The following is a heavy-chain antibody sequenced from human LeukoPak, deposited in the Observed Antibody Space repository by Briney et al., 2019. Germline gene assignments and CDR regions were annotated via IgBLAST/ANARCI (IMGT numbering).Heavy chain of an antibody. CDR3: AKAHLVVPAAGPTFDY. D-gene: IGHD2-2*01. CDR2: ISGSGGST. V-gene: IGHV3-23*01. Sequence: GGSLRLSCAASGFTFSSYAMSWVRQAPGKGLEWVSAISGSGGSTYYADSVKGRFTISRDNSKNTLYLQMNSLRAEDTAVYYCAKAHLVVPAAGPTFDYWGQGTLVTVSS. CDR1: GFTFSSYA. J-gene: IGHJ4*02.